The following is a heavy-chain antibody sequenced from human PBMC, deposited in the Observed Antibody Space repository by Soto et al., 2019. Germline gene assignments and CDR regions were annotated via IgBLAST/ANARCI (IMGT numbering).Heavy chain of an antibody. CDR3: ARPSTPYCGGDCYSWDAFDI. Sequence: PGESLKISCKGSGYSFTSYWIGWVRQMPGKGLEWMGIIYPGGSDTRYSPSFQGQVTISADKSISTAYLQWSSLKASDTAMYYCARPSTPYCGGDCYSWDAFDIWGQGTMVTVSS. CDR2: IYPGGSDT. J-gene: IGHJ3*02. D-gene: IGHD2-21*01. CDR1: GYSFTSYW. V-gene: IGHV5-51*01.